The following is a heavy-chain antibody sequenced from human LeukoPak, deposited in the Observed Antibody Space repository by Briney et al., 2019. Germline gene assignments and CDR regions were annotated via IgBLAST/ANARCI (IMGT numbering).Heavy chain of an antibody. CDR3: ARGGVERRRNVKYYCYYMDV. D-gene: IGHD1-1*01. CDR1: GYTFTSYD. Sequence: ASVKVSCKASGYTFTSYDINWVRQATGQGLEWMGWMNPNSGNTGYAQKFQGRVTMTRNTSISTAYMELSSLRSEDTAVYYCARGGVERRRNVKYYCYYMDVWGKGTTVTVSS. V-gene: IGHV1-8*01. J-gene: IGHJ6*03. CDR2: MNPNSGNT.